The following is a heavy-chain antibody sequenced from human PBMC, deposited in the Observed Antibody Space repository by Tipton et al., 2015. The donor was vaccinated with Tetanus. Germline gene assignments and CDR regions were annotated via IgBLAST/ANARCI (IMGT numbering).Heavy chain of an antibody. CDR3: ARPLRGTTSVGFQSRSYYRMDV. V-gene: IGHV1-8*01. CDR2: MNPDSGNT. D-gene: IGHD4-17*01. Sequence: QSGPEVKKPGASVRVSCKASGYTFTSYDINWVRQATGQGLEWMGWMNPDSGNTGYAQKFQGRVTMTRDTSMSTAFMEVTRLGSEDTAIYCCARPLRGTTSVGFQSRSYYRMDVWGQGTTVNVSS. CDR1: GYTFTSYD. J-gene: IGHJ6*02.